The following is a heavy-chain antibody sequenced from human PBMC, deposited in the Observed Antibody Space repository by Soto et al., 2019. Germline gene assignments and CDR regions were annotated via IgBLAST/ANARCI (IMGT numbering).Heavy chain of an antibody. J-gene: IGHJ4*03. Sequence: QGQLVESGGGVVRPGGSLKIYCEASGVSIRGYGMHWVRQVPGRGLEWVAVVSEDGTVQRYLDAVKGRFYISRDNPKNTVFLQMYTLSTEYTAIYFCAKEFHRELHDFTLWGQGTVVTVTS. D-gene: IGHD3-10*01. CDR3: AKEFHRELHDFTL. V-gene: IGHV3-30*18. CDR1: GVSIRGYG. CDR2: VSEDGTVQ.